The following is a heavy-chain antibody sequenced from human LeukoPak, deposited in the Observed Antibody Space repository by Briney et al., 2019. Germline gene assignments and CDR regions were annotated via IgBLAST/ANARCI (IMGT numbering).Heavy chain of an antibody. Sequence: GGSLRLSCAASGFTFSSYAMRWVRQAPGKGLEWVSAISGSGGSTYYADSVKGRFTISRDNSKNTLYLQMNSLRAEDTAVYYCAKAEYSELRRGYSGSYWSTDYWGQGTLVTVPS. D-gene: IGHD1-26*01. CDR1: GFTFSSYA. CDR2: ISGSGGST. J-gene: IGHJ4*02. V-gene: IGHV3-23*01. CDR3: AKAEYSELRRGYSGSYWSTDY.